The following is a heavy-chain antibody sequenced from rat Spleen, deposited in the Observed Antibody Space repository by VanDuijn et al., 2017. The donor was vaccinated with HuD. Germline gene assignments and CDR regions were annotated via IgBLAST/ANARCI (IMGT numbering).Heavy chain of an antibody. J-gene: IGHJ3*01. CDR3: TTDRDWDYWFAY. V-gene: IGHV5-27*01. CDR1: GFTFSNYD. D-gene: IGHD1-6*01. Sequence: EVQLVESGGGLVQPGRSLKLSCAASGFTFSNYDMAWVRQAPTKGLEWVASISPSGGSTYYRDSVKGRFIISRDNAKSTLYLQMDSLRSEDTATYYCTTDRDWDYWFAYWGQGTLVTVSS. CDR2: ISPSGGST.